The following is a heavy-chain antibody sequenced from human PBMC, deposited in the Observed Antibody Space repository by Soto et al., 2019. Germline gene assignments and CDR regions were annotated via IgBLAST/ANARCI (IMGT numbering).Heavy chain of an antibody. CDR1: GFTFSNAW. CDR3: TTGYYGDYDAFDI. Sequence: GGSLRLSCAASGFTFSNAWMSWVRQAPGKGLEWVGRIKSKTDGGTTDYAAPVKGRFTISRDDSKNTLYLQMNSLKTEDTAVYYCTTGYYGDYDAFDIWGQGTMVTVSS. D-gene: IGHD4-17*01. J-gene: IGHJ3*02. V-gene: IGHV3-15*01. CDR2: IKSKTDGGTT.